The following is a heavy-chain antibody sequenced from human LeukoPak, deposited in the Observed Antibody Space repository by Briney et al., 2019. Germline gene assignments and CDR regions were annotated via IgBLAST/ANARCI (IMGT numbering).Heavy chain of an antibody. CDR2: IYYSGST. CDR3: ARDRSSGWIDY. Sequence: SETLSLTCTVSGGSISSYYWSWIRQLPGKGLEWIGYIYYSGSTNYNPSLKSRVTISVDTSKNQFSLKLSSVTAADTAVYYCARDRSSGWIDYWGQGTLVTVSS. D-gene: IGHD6-19*01. CDR1: GGSISSYY. J-gene: IGHJ4*02. V-gene: IGHV4-59*01.